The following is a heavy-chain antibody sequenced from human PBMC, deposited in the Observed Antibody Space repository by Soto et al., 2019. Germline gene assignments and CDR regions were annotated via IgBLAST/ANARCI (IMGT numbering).Heavy chain of an antibody. Sequence: QLQLHESGPGLVKPSETLSLTCNVSGDSIGRFYWSWIRQSAGKGLEWIGRVYSTGGVTYKPALKRRATTPRDRSITPVALGMQSETAAGTVVCFCSRAISGTGLDIWGRGTRVIVSS. J-gene: IGHJ6*02. CDR1: GDSIGRFY. CDR3: SRAISGTGLDI. V-gene: IGHV4-4*07. D-gene: IGHD1-26*01. CDR2: VYSTGGV.